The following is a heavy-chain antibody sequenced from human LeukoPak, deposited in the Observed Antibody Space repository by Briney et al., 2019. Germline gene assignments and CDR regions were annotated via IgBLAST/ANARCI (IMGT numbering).Heavy chain of an antibody. CDR3: ARDKLGASDAFDI. CDR2: INPNSGAT. J-gene: IGHJ3*02. V-gene: IGHV1-2*02. CDR1: GYTFTGYY. D-gene: IGHD7-27*01. Sequence: ASVKVSCKASGYTFTGYYMHWVRQAPGQGLEWMGWINPNSGATKYAQSFQGRVTMTRDTSMSTAYMEVTSLRHEDTALYYCARDKLGASDAFDIWGQGTKVTVSS.